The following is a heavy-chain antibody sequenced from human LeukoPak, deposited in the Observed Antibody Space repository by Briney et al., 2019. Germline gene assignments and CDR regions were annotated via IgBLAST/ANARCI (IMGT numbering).Heavy chain of an antibody. CDR2: ISYDGSNK. J-gene: IGHJ4*02. V-gene: IGHV3-30-3*01. CDR1: GFTFSSYA. D-gene: IGHD2-2*02. Sequence: PSGGSLRLSCAASGFTFSSYAMHWVRQAPGKGLEWVAVISYDGSNKYYADSVKGRFTISRDNSKNTLYLQMNNLRAEDTALYYCAKDLVVVPAAILWCALDWGQGTLVTVSS. CDR3: AKDLVVVPAAILWCALD.